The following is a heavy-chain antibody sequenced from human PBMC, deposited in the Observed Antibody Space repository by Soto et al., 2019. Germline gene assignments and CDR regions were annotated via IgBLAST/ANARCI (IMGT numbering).Heavy chain of an antibody. CDR1: GYSISIGYY. D-gene: IGHD2-15*01. Sequence: ASETLSLTCAVSGYSISIGYYWGWIRQPPGKGLEWIGSIYHSGSTYYNPSLKSRVTISVDTSKNQFSLKLSSVTAADTAVYYCARDQGHPHSGANWFDPWRQGTLVTVPS. CDR3: ARDQGHPHSGANWFDP. V-gene: IGHV4-38-2*02. CDR2: IYHSGST. J-gene: IGHJ5*02.